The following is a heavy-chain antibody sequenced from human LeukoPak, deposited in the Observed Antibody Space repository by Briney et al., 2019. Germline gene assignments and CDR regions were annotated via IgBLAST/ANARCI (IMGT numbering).Heavy chain of an antibody. CDR2: INHSGST. D-gene: IGHD3-22*01. V-gene: IGHV4-34*01. CDR3: ARSLRDDSSGYYHLAEQFDY. J-gene: IGHJ4*02. Sequence: PSETLSLTCAVYGGSFSGYYWSWIRQPPGKGLEWIGEINHSGSTNYNPSLKSRVTISVDTSKNQFSLKLSSVTAADTAVYYCARSLRDDSSGYYHLAEQFDYWGQGTLVTVSS. CDR1: GGSFSGYY.